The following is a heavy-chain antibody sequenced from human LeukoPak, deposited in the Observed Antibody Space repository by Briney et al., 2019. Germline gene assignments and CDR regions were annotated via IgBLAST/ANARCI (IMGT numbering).Heavy chain of an antibody. J-gene: IGHJ4*02. CDR1: GFTFSSYW. CDR3: VRRLATAGVLDF. CDR2: INGDGSTT. D-gene: IGHD6-13*01. V-gene: IGHV3-74*01. Sequence: PGGSLRLSCTASGFTFSSYWMHWVRQPPGKGPVWVSRINGDGSTTHYADSVKGRSTISRDNAKNTLYLQMNSLRAENTAVYYCVRRLATAGVLDFWGQGTLVTVSS.